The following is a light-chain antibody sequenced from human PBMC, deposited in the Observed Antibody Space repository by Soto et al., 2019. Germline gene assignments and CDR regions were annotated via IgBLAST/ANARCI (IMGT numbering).Light chain of an antibody. V-gene: IGKV3-20*01. CDR3: QQYGSSSRT. CDR2: GAS. CDR1: QSISSS. Sequence: EIQMTQSPSPLSASPGDRATLTCRASQSISSSLAWYQQKPGPAPMLLIYGASSSPPGIPDRFSGSGSGTDFTLTIGRLQPEDVAVYYCQQYGSSSRTFGQGTKVDIK. J-gene: IGKJ1*01.